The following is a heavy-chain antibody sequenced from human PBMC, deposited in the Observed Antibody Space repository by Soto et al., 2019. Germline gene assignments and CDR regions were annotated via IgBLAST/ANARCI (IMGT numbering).Heavy chain of an antibody. CDR2: INPNTGGT. D-gene: IGHD5-12*01. V-gene: IGHV1-2*02. Sequence: ASVKVSCKASGYSFTAYYIHWVRQAPGQGLEWMGWINPNTGGTNYAQKFQGLVTMTRDTSVDTVFLEMSRLTSGDTAVYYCARDFSGTNTLNFDFWGQGALVTVSS. CDR1: GYSFTAYY. CDR3: ARDFSGTNTLNFDF. J-gene: IGHJ4*02.